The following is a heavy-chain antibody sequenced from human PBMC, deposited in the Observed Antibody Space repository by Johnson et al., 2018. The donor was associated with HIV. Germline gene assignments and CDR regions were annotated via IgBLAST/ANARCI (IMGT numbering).Heavy chain of an antibody. CDR2: ISWNSGSI. CDR3: AKEGTIFGVIIAVSKAAFDI. Sequence: EVQLVESGGGLVQPGRSLRLSCAASRFTFEDYAMHWVRQAPGKGLEWVSGISWNSGSIGYADSVKGRFTISRDTSKNTLYLQMNSLRDDDTAVYYCAKEGTIFGVIIAVSKAAFDIWGQGTMVTVSA. V-gene: IGHV3-9*01. J-gene: IGHJ3*02. CDR1: RFTFEDYA. D-gene: IGHD3-3*01.